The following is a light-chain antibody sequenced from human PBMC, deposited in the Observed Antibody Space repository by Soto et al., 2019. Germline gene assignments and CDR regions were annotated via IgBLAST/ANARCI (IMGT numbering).Light chain of an antibody. CDR2: GAS. J-gene: IGKJ2*01. CDR3: HQYDNAPQT. Sequence: EIVLTQSPGTLSLSPGERATLSCRASQSVGRDYLAWYQQKPGQAPRLLIYGASKRATGIPDRFSGSGSGTDFSLTISRLEPEDFAVYYCHQYDNAPQTYGQGTKVDIK. V-gene: IGKV3-20*01. CDR1: QSVGRDY.